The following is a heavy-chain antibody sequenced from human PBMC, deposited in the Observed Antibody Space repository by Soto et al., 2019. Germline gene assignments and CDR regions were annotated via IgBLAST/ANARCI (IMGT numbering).Heavy chain of an antibody. CDR2: IDPSDSYT. CDR1: GYSFTSYW. J-gene: IGHJ5*02. CDR3: ATLRGGLGDLLTS. D-gene: IGHD3-10*01. V-gene: IGHV5-10-1*01. Sequence: PGESLKISCKGSGYSFTSYWISWLRQMPGKGLEWMGRIDPSDSYTNYSPSFQGHVTISADKSISTAYLQWSSLKASDTAMYYCATLRGGLGDLLTSWGQGTLVTVSS.